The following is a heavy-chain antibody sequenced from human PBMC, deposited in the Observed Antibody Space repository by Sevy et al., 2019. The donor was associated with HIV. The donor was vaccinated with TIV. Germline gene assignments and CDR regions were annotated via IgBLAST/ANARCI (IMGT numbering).Heavy chain of an antibody. CDR1: GFTFTRYA. Sequence: GVSLRLSCEASGFTFTRYAFHWVRQAPGKGLEWVAVISKEGTNKYYIDSVKGRFTISRDNSRNTLFLQMERLRAEDTAMYFCARDPHAVPHWGSFDSWGQGTLVTVSS. CDR2: ISKEGTNK. D-gene: IGHD3-16*01. J-gene: IGHJ4*02. CDR3: ARDPHAVPHWGSFDS. V-gene: IGHV3-30-3*01.